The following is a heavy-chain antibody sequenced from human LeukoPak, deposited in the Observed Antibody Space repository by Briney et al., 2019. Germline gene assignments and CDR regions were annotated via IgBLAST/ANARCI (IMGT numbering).Heavy chain of an antibody. CDR3: ARSFYSYGYTDY. J-gene: IGHJ4*02. D-gene: IGHD5-18*01. Sequence: GKSLRLSCAASGFTFSSYAMHWVRQAPGKGLEWVAVISYDGSNNYYADSVKGRFTISRDNSKETVYVQMSSLRAEDTAMYYCARSFYSYGYTDYWGQGTLVTVSS. CDR2: ISYDGSNN. CDR1: GFTFSSYA. V-gene: IGHV3-30-3*01.